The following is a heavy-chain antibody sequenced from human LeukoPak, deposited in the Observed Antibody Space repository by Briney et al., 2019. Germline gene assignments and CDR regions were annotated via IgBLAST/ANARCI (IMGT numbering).Heavy chain of an antibody. V-gene: IGHV3-30*18. CDR3: AKDAKSLWFGDSRGYFDY. CDR2: ISYDGSNR. CDR1: GFTFSSYG. D-gene: IGHD3-10*01. J-gene: IGHJ4*02. Sequence: GGSLRLSCAASGFTFSSYGMHWVRQAPGKGLEWVAVISYDGSNRYYADSVKGRFTISRDNSKNTLYLQMNSLRAEDTAVYYCAKDAKSLWFGDSRGYFDYWGQGTLVTVSS.